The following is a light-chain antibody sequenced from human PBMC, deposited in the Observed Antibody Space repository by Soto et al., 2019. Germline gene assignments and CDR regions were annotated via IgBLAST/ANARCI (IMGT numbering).Light chain of an antibody. J-gene: IGLJ2*01. CDR1: SSDIGTYKY. CDR3: SSYTSSSTPVV. V-gene: IGLV2-14*01. Sequence: QSALTQPASVSGSPGQSITISCTGTSSDIGTYKYVSWFQHHPGNAPKLMIYEVSNRPSGVSNRFSGSKSGNTASLTISGLQAEDEADYYCSSYTSSSTPVVFGGGTKVTVL. CDR2: EVS.